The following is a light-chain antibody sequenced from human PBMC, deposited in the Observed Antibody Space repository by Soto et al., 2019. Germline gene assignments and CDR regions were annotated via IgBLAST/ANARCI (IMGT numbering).Light chain of an antibody. Sequence: QSVLTQPPSASGNPAQTVTISCSGSSSNIGINYVYWYQQLPGTAPKLLIYRNSQRPSGIPDRFSGSKSGTSASLAISGLRSEDEADYYCAAWDDSLGSHAVFGGGTQLTVL. CDR3: AAWDDSLGSHAV. CDR1: SSNIGINY. CDR2: RNS. V-gene: IGLV1-47*01. J-gene: IGLJ7*01.